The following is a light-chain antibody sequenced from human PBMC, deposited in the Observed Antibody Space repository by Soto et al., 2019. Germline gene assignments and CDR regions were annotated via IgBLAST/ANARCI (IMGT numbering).Light chain of an antibody. V-gene: IGKV3-20*01. Sequence: EIVLTQSPGTLSLSPWERATLSCRASQSVSSSYLAWYQQKPGQAPRLLMYGTSNRATGIPDRFSGSGSGTDFTLTISRLEPEDFAVYYCQQYGSSPPITFGQGTRLEIK. CDR2: GTS. CDR3: QQYGSSPPIT. J-gene: IGKJ5*01. CDR1: QSVSSSY.